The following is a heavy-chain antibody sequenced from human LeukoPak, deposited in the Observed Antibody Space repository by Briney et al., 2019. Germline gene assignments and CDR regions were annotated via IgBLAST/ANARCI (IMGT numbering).Heavy chain of an antibody. J-gene: IGHJ6*04. CDR3: ARAPRGYDQYCSGGSCYSSFYYYYGMDV. V-gene: IGHV1-69*01. CDR1: GGTFSSYA. D-gene: IGHD2-15*01. Sequence: SVTVSCTASGGTFSSYAISWVRQAPGQGLEWMGGIIPIFGTANYAQIFQGRVTITADESTSTAYMELSSLRSEDTAVYYCARAPRGYDQYCSGGSCYSSFYYYYGMDVWGKGTTVTVSS. CDR2: IIPIFGTA.